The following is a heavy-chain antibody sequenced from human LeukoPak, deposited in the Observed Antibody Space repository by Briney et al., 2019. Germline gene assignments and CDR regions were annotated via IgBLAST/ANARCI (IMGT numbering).Heavy chain of an antibody. Sequence: ASVTVSFKASGYTFTIYDINWVRQATGQGVEWMGWMNPNSGNTGYAQKFQGRVTITRNTSISTAYMELSSLRSEDTAVYYCARGSWQLWLHWGQGTLVTVSS. J-gene: IGHJ4*02. CDR2: MNPNSGNT. CDR3: ARGSWQLWLH. V-gene: IGHV1-8*03. D-gene: IGHD5-18*01. CDR1: GYTFTIYD.